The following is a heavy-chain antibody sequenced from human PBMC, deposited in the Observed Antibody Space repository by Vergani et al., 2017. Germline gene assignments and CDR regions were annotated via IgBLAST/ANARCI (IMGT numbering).Heavy chain of an antibody. CDR1: GFIFSDHY. V-gene: IGHV3-72*01. J-gene: IGHJ4*02. Sequence: EVQVVESGGGLVQPGGSLRLSCAASGFIFSDHYMDWVRQAPGKGLEWVGRIRNKANDYTTQYAASVKGRFTISRDNAKNSLYLQMNSLRAEDTAVYFCARDTYYFDTSGYYLDYWGQGTLVTVSS. CDR3: ARDTYYFDTSGYYLDY. CDR2: IRNKANDYTT. D-gene: IGHD3-22*01.